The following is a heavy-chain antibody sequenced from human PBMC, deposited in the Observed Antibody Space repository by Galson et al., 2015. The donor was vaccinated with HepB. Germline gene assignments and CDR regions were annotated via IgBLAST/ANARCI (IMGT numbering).Heavy chain of an antibody. D-gene: IGHD6-13*01. CDR1: GFTFSSSA. Sequence: SLRLSCAASGFTFSSSAMTWVRQAPGKGLEWVSTVDSSGVGTYYTDSVKGRFTISRDNSKNTLYLQMNSLRAEDTAIYYCAEVIGAWYPYYFDSWGQGTLVTVSS. V-gene: IGHV3-23*01. J-gene: IGHJ4*02. CDR2: VDSSGVGT. CDR3: AEVIGAWYPYYFDS.